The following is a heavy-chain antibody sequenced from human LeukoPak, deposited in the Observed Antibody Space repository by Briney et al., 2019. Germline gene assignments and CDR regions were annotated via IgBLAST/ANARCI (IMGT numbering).Heavy chain of an antibody. V-gene: IGHV3-33*01. D-gene: IGHD3-22*01. J-gene: IGHJ4*02. CDR1: GFTFSDYG. CDR2: IWYDGSNK. CDR3: ARGVDYYENSGTIDY. Sequence: QSGGSLRLSCTASGFTFSDYGMHWVRQPPGKGLEWVAIIWYDGSNKTYEDSVKGRFTISRDNSKNTLYPQMNSLRAEDTAVYYCARGVDYYENSGTIDYWGQGTLVTVSS.